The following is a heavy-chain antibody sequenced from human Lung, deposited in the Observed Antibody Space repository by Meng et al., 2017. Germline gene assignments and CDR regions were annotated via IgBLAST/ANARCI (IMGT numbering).Heavy chain of an antibody. D-gene: IGHD6-6*01. CDR2: ISAYNGNT. J-gene: IGHJ4*02. V-gene: IGHV1-18*01. Sequence: QVQLVQSGAEVKKPGASAKVSCNASGYTFTSHGISWERQAPGQGLEWMGWISAYNGNTNYAQKLQGRVTMTTDTSTSTAYMELRSLRSDDTAVYYCARDGTGLAARSASGYWGQGTLVTVSS. CDR3: ARDGTGLAARSASGY. CDR1: GYTFTSHG.